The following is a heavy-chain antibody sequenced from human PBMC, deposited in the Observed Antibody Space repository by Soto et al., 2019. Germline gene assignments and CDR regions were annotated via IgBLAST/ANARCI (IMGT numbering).Heavy chain of an antibody. V-gene: IGHV3-33*01. CDR2: IWYDGSNK. CDR3: ARMWFGELLEGMDV. J-gene: IGHJ6*02. Sequence: QVQLVESGGGVVQPGRSLRLSCAASGFTFSSYDMHWVRQAPGKGLEWVTIIWYDGSNKYYADSVKGRFTISRDNSKNTLYLQMNSLRAEDTAVYYCARMWFGELLEGMDVWGQGTTVTVSS. CDR1: GFTFSSYD. D-gene: IGHD3-10*01.